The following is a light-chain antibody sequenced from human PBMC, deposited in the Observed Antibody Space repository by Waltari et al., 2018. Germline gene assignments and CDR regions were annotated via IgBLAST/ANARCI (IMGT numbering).Light chain of an antibody. CDR2: RNN. J-gene: IGLJ3*02. CDR3: AVWDDSVSGPWV. CDR1: SSNIGSNH. V-gene: IGLV1-47*01. Sequence: QSVLTQTPSASGTPGQRVTISCSGSSSNIGSNHVYWYQQLPGTAPKLLIYRNNQRPSGVPDRFSGSKSGTSASLAISGLRSDDEADYYCAVWDDSVSGPWVFGGGTKLTVV.